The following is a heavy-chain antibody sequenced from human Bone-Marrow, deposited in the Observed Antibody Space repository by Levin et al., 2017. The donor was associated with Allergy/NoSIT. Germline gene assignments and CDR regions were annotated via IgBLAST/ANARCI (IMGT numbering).Heavy chain of an antibody. CDR2: VYYTGST. Sequence: SETLSLTCSVSGGSISSSTYSWGWIRQPPGMGLEWIGNVYYTGSTHYNPSLKSRVTISADTSKNQFSLKLSSVTAAATAVYYCARAPYYGPARPYQSDYWGQGTLVTVSS. J-gene: IGHJ4*02. CDR3: ARAPYYGPARPYQSDY. V-gene: IGHV4-39*01. D-gene: IGHD3-10*01. CDR1: GGSISSSTYS.